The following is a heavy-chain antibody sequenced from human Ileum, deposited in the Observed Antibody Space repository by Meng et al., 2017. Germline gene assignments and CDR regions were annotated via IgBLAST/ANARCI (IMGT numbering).Heavy chain of an antibody. V-gene: IGHV4-4*02. Sequence: QVQLRESGPGLVEPSGTPSLTCTVSGGSISSSFYWSWVRQSPGKGLEWIGQIYLAGSPNYNPSLESRVTISVDKSKNQFSLRLTSVTAADTAIFYCVRHGGKYFDSWGQGTLVTVSS. CDR3: VRHGGKYFDS. D-gene: IGHD2-15*01. CDR2: IYLAGSP. J-gene: IGHJ4*02. CDR1: GGSISSSFY.